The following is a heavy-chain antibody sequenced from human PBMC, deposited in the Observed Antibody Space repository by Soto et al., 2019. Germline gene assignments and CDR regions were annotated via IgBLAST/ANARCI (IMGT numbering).Heavy chain of an antibody. Sequence: SETLSLTCAVSGASISRGGFHWSWIRQPPGKVPEWIGDVNRSGRTNQDPSLKSRVTMSVDTSKNQFSLKLKSLTAADTAVYYCARGITSTPALQDDAPDNCYFDSWGLGTLVTVSS. CDR1: GASISRGGFH. V-gene: IGHV4-34*01. J-gene: IGHJ4*02. CDR2: VNRSGRT. CDR3: ARGITSTPALQDDAPDNCYFDS. D-gene: IGHD1-1*01.